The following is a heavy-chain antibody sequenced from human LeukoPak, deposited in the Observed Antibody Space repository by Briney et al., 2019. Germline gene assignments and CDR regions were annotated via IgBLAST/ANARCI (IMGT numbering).Heavy chain of an antibody. Sequence: GGSLRLSCAVSGGTTDDYGMSWVRQAPGKGLEWVSGINWDGTNTYYAESVKGRFTISRDSAEKSLYLHMNSLRDDDTAFHYCVKVLRSNWYSFDYWGQGTLVTVSS. J-gene: IGHJ4*02. D-gene: IGHD6-13*01. CDR2: INWDGTNT. V-gene: IGHV3-20*04. CDR3: VKVLRSNWYSFDY. CDR1: GGTTDDYG.